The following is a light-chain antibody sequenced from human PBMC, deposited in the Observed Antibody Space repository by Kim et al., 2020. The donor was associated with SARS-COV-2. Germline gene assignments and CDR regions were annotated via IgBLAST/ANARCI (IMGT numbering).Light chain of an antibody. V-gene: IGKV3-20*01. CDR1: QSVYSNA. CDR3: QQYGSAPDA. CDR2: GAS. J-gene: IGKJ2*01. Sequence: FSPGERATLSCRTSQSVYSNALAWYQQKPGQTPRLLIYGASIRATGIPDRFTGSGSGTDFTLTINRLEPEDFAVYFCQQYGSAPDAFGQGTKLEI.